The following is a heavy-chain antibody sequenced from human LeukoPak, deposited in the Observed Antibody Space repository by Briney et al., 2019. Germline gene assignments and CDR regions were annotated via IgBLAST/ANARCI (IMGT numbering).Heavy chain of an antibody. J-gene: IGHJ3*02. CDR2: INHSGST. CDR3: ARGDVDPYAFDI. CDR1: GGSFSGYY. D-gene: IGHD3-10*02. Sequence: SETLSLTCAVYGGSFSGYYWSWIRQPPGKGLEWIGEINHSGSTNYNPSLKSRVTISVDTSKNQFSLKLSSVTAAGTAVYYCARGDVDPYAFDIWGQGTMVTVSS. V-gene: IGHV4-34*01.